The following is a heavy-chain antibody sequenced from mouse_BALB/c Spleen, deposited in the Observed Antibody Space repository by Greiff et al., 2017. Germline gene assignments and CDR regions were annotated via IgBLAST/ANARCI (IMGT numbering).Heavy chain of an antibody. Sequence: QVHVKQSGAELVRPGTSVKVSCKASGYAFTNYLIEWVKQRPGQGLEWIGVINPGSGGTNYNEKFKGKATLTADKSSSTAYMQLSSLTSDDSAVYFCARSIYYDPYYFDYWGQGTTLTVSS. CDR2: INPGSGGT. CDR3: ARSIYYDPYYFDY. J-gene: IGHJ2*01. CDR1: GYAFTNYL. D-gene: IGHD2-4*01. V-gene: IGHV1-54*01.